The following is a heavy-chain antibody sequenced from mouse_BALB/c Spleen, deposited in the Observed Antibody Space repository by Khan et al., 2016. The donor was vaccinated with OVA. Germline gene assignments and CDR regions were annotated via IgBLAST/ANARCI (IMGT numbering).Heavy chain of an antibody. CDR3: AENPSDYDMDY. J-gene: IGHJ4*01. CDR2: IWAGGSK. Sequence: VQLQQSGPGLVEPSQSLSITCTVSGFSLTDYAVSWIRQPPGKGLVWLGVIWAGGSKYYYSLFISRLSTSKENSNSNVFFNVYSLQTADTTIYYCAENPSDYDMDYWGQGTSVTVSS. V-gene: IGHV2-6-5*01. CDR1: GFSLTDYA.